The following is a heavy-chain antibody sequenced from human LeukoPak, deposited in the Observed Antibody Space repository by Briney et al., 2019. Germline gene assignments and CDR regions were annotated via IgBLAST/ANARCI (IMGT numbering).Heavy chain of an antibody. V-gene: IGHV3-30*02. Sequence: HSGGSLRLSCAASGFTFSSYGMHWVRQAPGKGLEWVAFIGYDGSNKYYADSVKGRFTISRDNSKNTLYLQMNSLRAEDTAVYYCAKDGGYDFWSGDAFDIWGQGTMVTVSS. CDR1: GFTFSSYG. CDR2: IGYDGSNK. CDR3: AKDGGYDFWSGDAFDI. J-gene: IGHJ3*02. D-gene: IGHD3-3*01.